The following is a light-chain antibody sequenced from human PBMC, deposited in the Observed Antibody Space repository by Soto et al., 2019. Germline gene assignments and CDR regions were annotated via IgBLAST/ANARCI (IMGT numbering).Light chain of an antibody. V-gene: IGKV1-9*01. CDR3: QKPHTNPLT. J-gene: IGKJ4*01. CDR1: QGISSY. Sequence: DIQLTQSPSFLSASVGDRVTITCRASQGISSYLVWYQQKAGKAPKVLFYAPSTLRSGVLSRLSGSASGTDLTLAFSSLQPEDFATYYCQKPHTNPLTFGGGTNVDIK. CDR2: APS.